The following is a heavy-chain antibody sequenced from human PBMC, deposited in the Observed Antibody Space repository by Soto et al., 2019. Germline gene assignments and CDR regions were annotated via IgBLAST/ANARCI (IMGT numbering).Heavy chain of an antibody. V-gene: IGHV1-69*06. CDR1: GGAVSDYV. J-gene: IGHJ5*02. D-gene: IGHD1-26*01. Sequence: ASVKVSCKASGGAVSDYVIAWVRQAPGQGPEWMGGIIPSFGTANYAQTFLGRVTMTADKSTNTAYLELNSPTYEDTAVYYCARASLGHGYSDGKGWFDTWGQGTLVTVSS. CDR2: IIPSFGTA. CDR3: ARASLGHGYSDGKGWFDT.